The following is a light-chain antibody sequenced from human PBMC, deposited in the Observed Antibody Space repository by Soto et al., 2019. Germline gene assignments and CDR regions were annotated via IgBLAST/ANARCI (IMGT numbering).Light chain of an antibody. CDR3: QQYGYSRT. CDR2: GSS. V-gene: IGKV3-20*01. Sequence: LVTQSPGTLSLSRWEIATLSCRASQTLSSRHLAWYQQKPGQAPRLLIYGSSSRATDIPDRFSGSGSGTDFTLTISTLEPEDFAIYYCQQYGYSRTFGQGSMV. CDR1: QTLSSRH. J-gene: IGKJ1*01.